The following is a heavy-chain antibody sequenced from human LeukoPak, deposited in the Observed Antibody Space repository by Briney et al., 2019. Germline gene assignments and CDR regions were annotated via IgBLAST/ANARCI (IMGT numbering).Heavy chain of an antibody. J-gene: IGHJ5*02. Sequence: GESLKISCKGSGYSFTSYWIGWVRQMPGKGLEWMGIIYPGDSDTRYSPSFQGQVTISADKSISPASLQWSSLKASDTAMYYCARGGYYYGSGSYYNSGERFDPWGQGTLVTVSS. CDR2: IYPGDSDT. D-gene: IGHD3-10*01. V-gene: IGHV5-51*01. CDR3: ARGGYYYGSGSYYNSGERFDP. CDR1: GYSFTSYW.